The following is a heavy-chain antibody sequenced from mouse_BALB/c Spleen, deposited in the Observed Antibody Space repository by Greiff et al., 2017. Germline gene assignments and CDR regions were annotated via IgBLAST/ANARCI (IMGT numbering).Heavy chain of an antibody. CDR3: ARSPGFYAMDY. CDR1: GYTFSSYW. D-gene: IGHD4-1*01. Sequence: QVQLQQSGAELMKPGASVKISCKATGYTFSSYWIEWVKQRPGHGLEWIGEILPGSGSTNYNEKFKGKATFTADTSSNTAYMELSSLTSEDSAVYYCARSPGFYAMDYWGQGTSVTVSS. J-gene: IGHJ4*01. V-gene: IGHV1-9*01. CDR2: ILPGSGST.